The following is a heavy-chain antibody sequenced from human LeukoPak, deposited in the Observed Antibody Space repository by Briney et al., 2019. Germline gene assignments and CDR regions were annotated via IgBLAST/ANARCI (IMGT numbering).Heavy chain of an antibody. J-gene: IGHJ4*02. CDR3: ARVGSRYFDWLPLDY. CDR2: IIPILGIA. Sequence: SVKVSCKASGGTFSSYAISWVRQAPGQGLEWMGRIIPILGIANYAQKFQGRVTITADKSTSTAYMELSSLRSGDTAVYYCARVGSRYFDWLPLDYWGQGTLVTVSS. V-gene: IGHV1-69*04. D-gene: IGHD3-9*01. CDR1: GGTFSSYA.